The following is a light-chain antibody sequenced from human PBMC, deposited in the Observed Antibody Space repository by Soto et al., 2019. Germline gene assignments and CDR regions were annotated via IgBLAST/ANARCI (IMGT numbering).Light chain of an antibody. CDR1: QSVSSN. Sequence: EIVMTQSPATLSVSPGERATLSCRASQSVSSNLAWYQQKPGQAPRLLIYGASTRATGIPARFSGSGSGTEFTLTISTLQSEDFAVYYCHQYDSSPYTFGQGTKLEIK. CDR3: HQYDSSPYT. J-gene: IGKJ2*01. CDR2: GAS. V-gene: IGKV3-15*01.